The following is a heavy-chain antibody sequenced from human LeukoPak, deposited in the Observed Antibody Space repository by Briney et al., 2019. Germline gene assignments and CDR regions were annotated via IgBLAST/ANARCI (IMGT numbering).Heavy chain of an antibody. J-gene: IGHJ2*01. Sequence: GGSLRLSCAASGFPFSRLAMTWVRQAPGKGLEWVSAISGSGGSTNYADSVKGRFTISRSNSNDTLYLQMNSLRADDTAVYYCAKCRGGGGEYWNFDLWGRGILVTVSS. CDR3: AKCRGGGGEYWNFDL. D-gene: IGHD2-15*01. V-gene: IGHV3-23*01. CDR1: GFPFSRLA. CDR2: ISGSGGST.